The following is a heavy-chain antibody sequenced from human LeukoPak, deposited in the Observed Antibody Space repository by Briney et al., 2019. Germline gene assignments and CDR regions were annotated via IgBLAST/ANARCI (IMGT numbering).Heavy chain of an antibody. V-gene: IGHV3-66*01. CDR3: ARAYSSSFNFDY. Sequence: GGSLRLSCAASGFTVSSNYMSWVRQAPGKGLEWVSVIYSGGSTYYADSVKGRFTISRDNSKNTLYLQMNSLRAEDTAVYYCARAYSSSFNFDYWGQGTLVIVSS. CDR1: GFTVSSNY. CDR2: IYSGGST. J-gene: IGHJ4*02. D-gene: IGHD6-6*01.